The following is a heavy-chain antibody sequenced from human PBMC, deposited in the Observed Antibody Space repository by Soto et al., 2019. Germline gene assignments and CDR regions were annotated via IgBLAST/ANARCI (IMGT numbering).Heavy chain of an antibody. D-gene: IGHD1-26*01. V-gene: IGHV3-23*04. CDR2: ISGSGGST. Sequence: EVQMVESGGGLVQPGGSLRLSCAASGFTFSSYAMSWVRQAPGKGLEWVSAISGSGGSTYYADSVKGRFTISRDNSKNTLYLQMNSLRAEDTAVYYCAGGSYAHDAFDIWGQGTMVTVSS. CDR1: GFTFSSYA. CDR3: AGGSYAHDAFDI. J-gene: IGHJ3*02.